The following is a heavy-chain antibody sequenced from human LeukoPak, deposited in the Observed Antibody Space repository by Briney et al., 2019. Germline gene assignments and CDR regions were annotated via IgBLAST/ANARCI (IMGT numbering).Heavy chain of an antibody. CDR1: GGSFSGYY. J-gene: IGHJ4*02. CDR3: ARWAIAARPWGYYFDY. Sequence: SETLSLTCAVYGGSFSGYYWSWIRQPPGKGLEWIGEINHSGSTNYNPSLKSRVTISVDTSKNQFSLKLSSVTAADTAVYYCARWAIAARPWGYYFDYWGQGTLVTASS. D-gene: IGHD6-6*01. CDR2: INHSGST. V-gene: IGHV4-34*01.